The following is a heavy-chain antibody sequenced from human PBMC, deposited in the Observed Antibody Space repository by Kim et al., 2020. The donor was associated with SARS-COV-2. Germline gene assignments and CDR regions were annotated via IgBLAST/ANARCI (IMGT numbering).Heavy chain of an antibody. CDR3: ASPSIGIHYMDV. V-gene: IGHV3-21*01. D-gene: IGHD1-26*01. Sequence: YYTDSVKGRFSLSRDKAKNSLYLQMNSLRAEDPAVYYCASPSIGIHYMDVWGKGTTVTVSS. J-gene: IGHJ6*03.